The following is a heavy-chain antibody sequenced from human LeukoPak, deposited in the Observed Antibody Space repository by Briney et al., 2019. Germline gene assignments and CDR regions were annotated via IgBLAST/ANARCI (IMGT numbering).Heavy chain of an antibody. CDR1: GFTFSNAW. D-gene: IGHD6-19*01. J-gene: IGHJ4*02. CDR3: AKDQWAVAVALPSHY. Sequence: GGSLRLSCAASGFTFSNAWMSWVRQAPGKGLEWVSAISGSGGSTYYADSVKGRFTISRDNSKNTLYLQMNSLRAEDTAVYYCAKDQWAVAVALPSHYWGQGTLVTVSS. V-gene: IGHV3-23*01. CDR2: ISGSGGST.